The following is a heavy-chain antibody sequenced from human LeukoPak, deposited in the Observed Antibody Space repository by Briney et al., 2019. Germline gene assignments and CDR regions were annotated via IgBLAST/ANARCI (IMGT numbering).Heavy chain of an antibody. CDR2: ISNSSSTI. CDR3: AREYCSGRTCYGLDY. CDR1: GFIFSDYS. Sequence: PGGSLRLSCAVSGFIFSDYSMSWVRQAPGKGLEWVSYISNSSSTIHYAHSVKGQFTISRHNPKNSVSLQMNSQRPDDAAVYYCAREYCSGRTCYGLDYWGKGTLVTVSS. V-gene: IGHV3-48*01. D-gene: IGHD2-15*01. J-gene: IGHJ4*02.